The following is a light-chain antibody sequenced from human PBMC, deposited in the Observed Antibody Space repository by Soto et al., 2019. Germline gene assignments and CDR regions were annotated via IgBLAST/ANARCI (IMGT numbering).Light chain of an antibody. Sequence: ESVLTHSPSTLSVSPGESATVSCGASLSLSRNLAWYQQKPGQAPRLLIYAASTRATGIPARFSGSGSGKEFALTITSLQSEDFAVYYCQQYNNWPRTFGQGAKVDIK. V-gene: IGKV3-15*01. CDR3: QQYNNWPRT. CDR2: AAS. CDR1: LSLSRN. J-gene: IGKJ1*01.